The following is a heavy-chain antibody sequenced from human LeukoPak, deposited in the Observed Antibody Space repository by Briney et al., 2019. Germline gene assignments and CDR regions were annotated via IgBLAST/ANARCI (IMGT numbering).Heavy chain of an antibody. V-gene: IGHV4-39*07. Sequence: SETLSLTCTVSGGSISSSSYYWGWIRQPPGTGLEWIGSIYYSGSTYYNPSLKSRVTISVDTSKNQFSLKLSSVTAADTAVYYCARLHSSSWYIWFDPWGQGTLVTVSS. CDR3: ARLHSSSWYIWFDP. CDR1: GGSISSSSYY. D-gene: IGHD6-13*01. J-gene: IGHJ5*02. CDR2: IYYSGST.